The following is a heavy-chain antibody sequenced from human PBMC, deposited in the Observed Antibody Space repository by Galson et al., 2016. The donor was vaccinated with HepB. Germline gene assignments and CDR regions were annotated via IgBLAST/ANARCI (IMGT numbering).Heavy chain of an antibody. D-gene: IGHD1-26*01. J-gene: IGHJ4*02. V-gene: IGHV3-48*02. CDR1: GFTFSTYT. CDR3: ASDEGWELPTGFDY. CDR2: ISSSSTTI. Sequence: SLRLSCAASGFTFSTYTMNWVRQAPGKGLEWVSYISSSSTTIYYADSVKGRFTISRDNAKNSLYLQMNSLRDEDTAVYYCASDEGWELPTGFDYWGQGTLVTVSS.